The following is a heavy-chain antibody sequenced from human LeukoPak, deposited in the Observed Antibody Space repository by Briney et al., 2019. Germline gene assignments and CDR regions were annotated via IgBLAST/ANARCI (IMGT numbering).Heavy chain of an antibody. Sequence: ASVKVSCKASGGTFSSYAISWVRQAPGQGLEWMGGIIPIFGTANYAQKFQGRVTITTDESMSTAYMELSSLRSEDTAVYYCARAPRRYYYDSSGYFDYWGQGTLVTVSS. CDR1: GGTFSSYA. J-gene: IGHJ4*02. CDR3: ARAPRRYYYDSSGYFDY. D-gene: IGHD3-22*01. V-gene: IGHV1-69*05. CDR2: IIPIFGTA.